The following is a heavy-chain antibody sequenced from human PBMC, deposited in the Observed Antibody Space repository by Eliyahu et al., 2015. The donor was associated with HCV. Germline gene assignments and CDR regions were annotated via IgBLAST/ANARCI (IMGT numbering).Heavy chain of an antibody. CDR2: IYXSVTRDSTNT. CDR1: GGPISNSY. Sequence: QVQLQESGPGLVKPSETLSLTCSVSGGPISNSYWSWIRQPPGKGLEWIGSIYXSVTRDSTNTKYNPSLKRRVTTSLDTSRNQFSLRLNSVTAADTALYYCARREGSSWSFDYWGQGTLVTVSS. J-gene: IGHJ4*02. CDR3: ARREGSSWSFDY. V-gene: IGHV4-59*08. D-gene: IGHD6-13*01.